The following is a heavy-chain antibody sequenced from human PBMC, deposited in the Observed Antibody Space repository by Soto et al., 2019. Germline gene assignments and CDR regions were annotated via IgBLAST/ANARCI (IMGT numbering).Heavy chain of an antibody. V-gene: IGHV1-69*06. CDR1: GGTFSSYA. Sequence: SVKVSCKASGGTFSSYATSWVRQAPGQGLEWMGGIIPIFGTANYAQKFQGRVTITADKSTSTAYMELSSLRSEDTAVYYCASGDTAMVPQTWGQGTLVTVSS. CDR2: IIPIFGTA. CDR3: ASGDTAMVPQT. J-gene: IGHJ5*02. D-gene: IGHD5-18*01.